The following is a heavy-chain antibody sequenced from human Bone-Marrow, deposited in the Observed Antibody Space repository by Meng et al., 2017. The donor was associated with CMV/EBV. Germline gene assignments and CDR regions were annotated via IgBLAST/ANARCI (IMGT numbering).Heavy chain of an antibody. V-gene: IGHV1-2*02. J-gene: IGHJ4*02. CDR1: GYTFTGYY. CDR3: ARDVSTVTHVLDDC. CDR2: INPNSGGT. Sequence: ASVKVSCKASGYTFTGYYMHWVRQAPGQGLEWMGWINPNSGGTNYAQKFQGRVTMTRDTSISTAYMDLSRLRSDDTAVYYCARDVSTVTHVLDDCWGQGTLVTVSS. D-gene: IGHD4-17*01.